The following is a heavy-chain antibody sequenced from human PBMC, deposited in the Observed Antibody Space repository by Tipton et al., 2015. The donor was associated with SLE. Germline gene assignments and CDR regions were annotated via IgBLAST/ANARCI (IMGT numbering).Heavy chain of an antibody. D-gene: IGHD2-15*01. V-gene: IGHV4-59*13. J-gene: IGHJ4*02. CDR1: GDSISSYY. Sequence: GLVKPSETLSLTCTVSGDSISSYYWSWIRQSPGKGLEWIGYIYYSGSTNYNPSLKSRVTISVDTSKNQFSLKLTSVTAADTAVYYCAREEGSGGGILDYWGQGILVTVSS. CDR2: IYYSGST. CDR3: AREEGSGGGILDY.